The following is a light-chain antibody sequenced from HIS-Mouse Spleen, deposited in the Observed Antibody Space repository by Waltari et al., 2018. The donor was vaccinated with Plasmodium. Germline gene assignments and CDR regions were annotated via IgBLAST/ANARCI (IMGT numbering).Light chain of an antibody. J-gene: IGLJ3*02. CDR3: YSTDSSGNHRV. CDR1: ALPKKY. CDR2: EDS. V-gene: IGLV3-10*01. Sequence: SYELTQPPSVSVSPGQTARITCSGDALPKKYAYWYQQKSGQAPVLVIYEDSKRPSGIPESVSGSSSGTRATLTISGAQVEDEADYYCYSTDSSGNHRVFGGGTKLTVL.